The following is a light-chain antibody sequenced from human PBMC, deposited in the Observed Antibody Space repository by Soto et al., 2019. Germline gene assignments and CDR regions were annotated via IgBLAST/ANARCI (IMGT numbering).Light chain of an antibody. Sequence: IQMTQSPSSLSASVGDRVTISCWASQSINAFLTWYQQKPGEAPRLLIYGASTLQSGVSSRFSGSGSGTDFALTISSLQPEDFAVYYCQQRYALPFTFGQGTKLEI. V-gene: IGKV1-39*01. CDR2: GAS. J-gene: IGKJ2*01. CDR3: QQRYALPFT. CDR1: QSINAF.